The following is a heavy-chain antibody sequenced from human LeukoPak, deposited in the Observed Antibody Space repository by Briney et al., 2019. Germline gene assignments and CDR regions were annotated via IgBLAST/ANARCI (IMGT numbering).Heavy chain of an antibody. CDR3: ASSRGYSYGLGY. D-gene: IGHD5-18*01. CDR1: GFTFSNSW. Sequence: GGSLRLSCVASGFTFSNSWMNWVRQAPGKGLEWVSYISSSSSTIYYADSVKGRFTISRDNAKNSLYLQMNSLRDDDTAVYYCASSRGYSYGLGYWGQGTLVTVSS. CDR2: ISSSSSTI. V-gene: IGHV3-48*02. J-gene: IGHJ4*02.